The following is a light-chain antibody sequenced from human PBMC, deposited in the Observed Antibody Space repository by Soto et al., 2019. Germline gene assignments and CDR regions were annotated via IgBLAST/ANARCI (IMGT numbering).Light chain of an antibody. CDR1: QSVISN. CDR2: DTS. CDR3: QQRGSWPLT. V-gene: IGKV3-11*01. Sequence: TQSSSTLSVSPGARATLSCRASQSVISNLAWYQQKPGQAPRLLIYDTSNRATGIPARFSGSGSETDFTLTISSLEPEDFAVYYCQQRGSWPLTFGGGTKVDIK. J-gene: IGKJ4*01.